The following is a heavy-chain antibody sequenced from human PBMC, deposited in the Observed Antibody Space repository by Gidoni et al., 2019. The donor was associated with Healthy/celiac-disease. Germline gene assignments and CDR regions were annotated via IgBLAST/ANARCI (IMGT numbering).Heavy chain of an antibody. CDR1: GGSIRSSSYY. D-gene: IGHD3-16*01. V-gene: IGHV4-39*01. Sequence: QLQLQESGPGLVKPAETLYPTCTVSGGSIRSSSYYWGWIRQPPGKVLEWIGSIYYSGSTYYTPSLKSRVTISVDTSKNQFSLKLSSVTAADTAVYYCAIHPYYGYVWGSPYYFDYWGQGTLVTVSS. CDR2: IYYSGST. J-gene: IGHJ4*02. CDR3: AIHPYYGYVWGSPYYFDY.